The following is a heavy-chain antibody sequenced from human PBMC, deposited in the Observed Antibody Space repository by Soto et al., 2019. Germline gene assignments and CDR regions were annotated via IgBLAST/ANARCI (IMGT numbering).Heavy chain of an antibody. V-gene: IGHV2-5*02. Sequence: QITLKESGPTLVKPTQTLTLTCSFSGFSLTSRGVGVGWIRQPPGRALEWLAVVYWDDEERYSPSLKTRLIITKDTSEKQVVLTMSDMDPADTATYYCAYTTWLSKVGYSGYFDYWGQGSLVIVSS. CDR1: GFSLTSRGVG. CDR2: VYWDDEE. CDR3: AYTTWLSKVGYSGYFDY. D-gene: IGHD1-26*01. J-gene: IGHJ4*02.